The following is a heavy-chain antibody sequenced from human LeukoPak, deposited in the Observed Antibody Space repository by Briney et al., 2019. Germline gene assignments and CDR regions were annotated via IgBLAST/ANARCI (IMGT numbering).Heavy chain of an antibody. J-gene: IGHJ5*02. V-gene: IGHV4-59*08. Sequence: SETLSLTCTVSGGSISSYYWSWIRQPPGKGLEWIGYIYYSGSTNYNPSLKSRVTISVDTSKNQFSLKLSSVTAADTAVYYCARLDDGYCSSTSCFPFDPWGQGTLVTVSS. CDR3: ARLDDGYCSSTSCFPFDP. D-gene: IGHD2-2*03. CDR1: GGSISSYY. CDR2: IYYSGST.